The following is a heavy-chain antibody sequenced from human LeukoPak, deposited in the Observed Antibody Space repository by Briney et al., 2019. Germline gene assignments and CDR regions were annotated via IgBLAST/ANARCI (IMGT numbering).Heavy chain of an antibody. Sequence: GGSLRLSCAASEFTLGLYHINWVRQAPGKGLEWVAYISSSGRNSHYSDSVKGRFTISRDNADDSVHLQMKRLRAEDTAVYYCAKKRITIFGVPVDDAFDIWGQGTMVTVSS. CDR1: EFTLGLYH. D-gene: IGHD3-3*01. CDR2: ISSSGRNS. CDR3: AKKRITIFGVPVDDAFDI. J-gene: IGHJ3*02. V-gene: IGHV3-48*03.